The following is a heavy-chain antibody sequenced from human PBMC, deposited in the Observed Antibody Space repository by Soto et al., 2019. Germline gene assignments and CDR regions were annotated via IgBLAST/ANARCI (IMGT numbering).Heavy chain of an antibody. D-gene: IGHD1-26*01. V-gene: IGHV4-59*08. J-gene: IGHJ6*02. CDR2: VYYTGDT. CDR1: SGPDRSHN. CDR3: ARQGIHYLHGLVDV. Sequence: QVQLQQSGPRLVKPSETLSLTCTVSSGPDRSHNWGWIRQPPGRGLEWIGYVYYTGDTAYNPSLRGRVTISADTSTNDISLTLKSVTAADTAVYYCARQGIHYLHGLVDVWGQETTVSVSS.